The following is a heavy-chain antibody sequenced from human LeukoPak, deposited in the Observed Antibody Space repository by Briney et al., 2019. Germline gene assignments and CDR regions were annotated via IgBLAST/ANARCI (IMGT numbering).Heavy chain of an antibody. CDR3: VRKKDGSNWFDP. CDR1: GYSFTSYW. V-gene: IGHV5-51*01. J-gene: IGHJ5*02. Sequence: GESLKISCKGSGYSFTSYWISWVRQMPGKGLEWMGIIYPGYSDTSYSPSFQGQVTISVDKSISTAYLQWSSLKASDTAMYYCVRKKDGSNWFDPWGQGTLVTVSS. CDR2: IYPGYSDT.